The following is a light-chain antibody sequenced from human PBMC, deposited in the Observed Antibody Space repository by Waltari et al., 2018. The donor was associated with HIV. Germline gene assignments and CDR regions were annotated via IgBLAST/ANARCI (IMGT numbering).Light chain of an antibody. V-gene: IGKV3-20*01. CDR2: GAS. CDR3: QQYGTSPYT. J-gene: IGKJ2*01. CDR1: QSVSSSH. Sequence: PGERATLSCRASQSVSSSHLAWYQQTPGLPPRLLIYGASSRATGTPDRFGGSGSGTDSTLTISRLEPEDFAVYYCQQYGTSPYTFGQGTKLEIK.